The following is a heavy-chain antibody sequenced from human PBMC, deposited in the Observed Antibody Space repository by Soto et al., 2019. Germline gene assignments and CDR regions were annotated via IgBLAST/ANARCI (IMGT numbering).Heavy chain of an antibody. CDR3: AREGPGPYYYYGMYV. V-gene: IGHV1-18*01. CDR2: ISGYNGNT. J-gene: IGHJ6*02. CDR1: GYSFTTYG. Sequence: QVQLVQSGGEVKKPGASVKVSCKTSGYSFTTYGISWVRQAPGQGLEWMGWISGYNGNTHYAQKFQGRVSMTTDTSTSTGYMELRSLRSDDTAVYYCAREGPGPYYYYGMYVWGQGTTVTVSS.